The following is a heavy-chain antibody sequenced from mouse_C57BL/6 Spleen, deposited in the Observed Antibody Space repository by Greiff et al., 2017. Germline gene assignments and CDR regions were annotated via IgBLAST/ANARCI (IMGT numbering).Heavy chain of an antibody. V-gene: IGHV1-61*01. CDR2: IYPSDSET. Sequence: VQLQQPGAELVRPGSSVKLSCKASGYTFTSYWMDWVKQRPGQGLEWIGNIYPSDSETHYNQKFKDKATLTVDKSSSTAYMQLSSLTSEDSAVYYCARNYYGSSYEFAYWGQGTLVTVSA. J-gene: IGHJ3*01. CDR3: ARNYYGSSYEFAY. D-gene: IGHD1-1*01. CDR1: GYTFTSYW.